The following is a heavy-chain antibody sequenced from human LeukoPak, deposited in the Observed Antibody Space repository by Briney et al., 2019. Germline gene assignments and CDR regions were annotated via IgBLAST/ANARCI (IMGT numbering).Heavy chain of an antibody. CDR3: AREEITGTKRNNWFDP. D-gene: IGHD1-7*01. J-gene: IGHJ5*02. Sequence: GASVKVSCKASGYTFTGYYMHWVRQAPGQGLEWMGWINPNSGGKNYAQKFQGRVTMTRDTSISTAYMELSRLRSDDTAVYYCAREEITGTKRNNWFDPWGQGTLVTVSS. CDR2: INPNSGGK. V-gene: IGHV1-2*02. CDR1: GYTFTGYY.